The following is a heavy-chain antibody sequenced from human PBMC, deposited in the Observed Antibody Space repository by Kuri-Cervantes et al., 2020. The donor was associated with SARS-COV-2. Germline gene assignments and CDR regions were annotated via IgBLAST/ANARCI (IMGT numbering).Heavy chain of an antibody. CDR2: ISDDGSNK. CDR3: AKDEQWLVHFYYYYGMDV. CDR1: EFIFNSYG. D-gene: IGHD6-19*01. V-gene: IGHV3-30*18. Sequence: SLMICCAASEFIFNSYGMHWVRPAASKGMEWVEVISDDGSNKYYAHSVKGLFTISRDNSKNTLYLQMNSLRADDTAVYYCAKDEQWLVHFYYYYGMDVWGQGTTVTVSS. J-gene: IGHJ6*02.